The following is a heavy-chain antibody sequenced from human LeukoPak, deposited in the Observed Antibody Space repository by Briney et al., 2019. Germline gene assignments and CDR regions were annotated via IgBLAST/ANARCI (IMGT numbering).Heavy chain of an antibody. CDR1: GFTFSSYV. CDR2: IRSNGGST. Sequence: PGGSLRLSCSASGFTFSSYVMHWAGQVPGRGLDYVPAIRSNGGSTYYADSVKGRFTISRDNSKNTLYLQMSSLRAEDTAVYYCVKGRGYGDAFDIWGQGTMVTVSS. D-gene: IGHD3-22*01. V-gene: IGHV3-64D*06. CDR3: VKGRGYGDAFDI. J-gene: IGHJ3*02.